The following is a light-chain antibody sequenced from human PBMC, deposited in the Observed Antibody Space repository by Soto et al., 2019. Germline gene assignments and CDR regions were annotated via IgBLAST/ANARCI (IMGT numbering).Light chain of an antibody. CDR2: AAS. J-gene: IGKJ4*01. V-gene: IGKV1-9*01. CDR3: QQLRRYPST. Sequence: IQLTQSPSSLSASVGDRVTITCRASHDSAIYVGWYQQKPGEAPKLLIYAASTLYGGVPSRFSGSGSGTDFALTITSLQAEDFATYYCQQLRRYPSTFGGGTKVDI. CDR1: HDSAIY.